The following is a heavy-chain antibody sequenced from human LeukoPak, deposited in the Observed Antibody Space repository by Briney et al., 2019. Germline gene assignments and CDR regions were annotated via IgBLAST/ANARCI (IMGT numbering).Heavy chain of an antibody. V-gene: IGHV3-23*01. D-gene: IGHD6-19*01. J-gene: IGHJ3*02. Sequence: PGGSLRLSCAASGFTFSSYATSWVRQAPGKGLEWVSAISGSGGSTYYADSVKGRFTISRDNSKNTLYLQMNSLRAEDTAVYYCAKARRQWLSAFDIWGQGTMVTVSS. CDR3: AKARRQWLSAFDI. CDR2: ISGSGGST. CDR1: GFTFSSYA.